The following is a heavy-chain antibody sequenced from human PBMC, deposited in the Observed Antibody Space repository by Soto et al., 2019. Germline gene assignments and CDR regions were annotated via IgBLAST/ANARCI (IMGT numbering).Heavy chain of an antibody. CDR1: GYTFTSHY. Sequence: ASVKVSCKASGYTFTSHYMYWVRQAPGQGLEWMGVINPSGGSTNYAQKFQGRATMTRDTSTSTAYMELSSLRSEDTAVYYCARDHSNNNNVWWLDPWGQGTQVTVSS. CDR3: ARDHSNNNNVWWLDP. D-gene: IGHD3-16*01. V-gene: IGHV1-46*03. J-gene: IGHJ5*02. CDR2: INPSGGST.